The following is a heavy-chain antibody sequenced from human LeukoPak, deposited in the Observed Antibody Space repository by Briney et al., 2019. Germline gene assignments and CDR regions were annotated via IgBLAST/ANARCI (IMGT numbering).Heavy chain of an antibody. D-gene: IGHD3-22*01. Sequence: GGSLRPSCAASGFTFGSHAMHWVRQAPGKGLEWVTVISSDGSNKYYADSVKGRFTISRDNSKNTLYLQMNSLRPEDTALYYCARDTYYYDSSGYYQYYFDYWGQGTLVTVSS. CDR1: GFTFGSHA. CDR2: ISSDGSNK. J-gene: IGHJ4*02. V-gene: IGHV3-30*04. CDR3: ARDTYYYDSSGYYQYYFDY.